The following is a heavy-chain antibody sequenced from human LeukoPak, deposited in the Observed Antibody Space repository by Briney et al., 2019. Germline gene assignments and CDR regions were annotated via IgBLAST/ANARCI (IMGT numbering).Heavy chain of an antibody. CDR1: GGTFSSYA. Sequence: SVKVSCKASGGTFSSYAISWVRQAPGQGLEWMGRIIPILGIANYAQKFQGRVTISADKSTSTAYMELSSLRSEDTAVYYCASCITMVRELYYMDVWGKGTTVTVSS. D-gene: IGHD3-10*01. CDR3: ASCITMVRELYYMDV. V-gene: IGHV1-69*04. J-gene: IGHJ6*03. CDR2: IIPILGIA.